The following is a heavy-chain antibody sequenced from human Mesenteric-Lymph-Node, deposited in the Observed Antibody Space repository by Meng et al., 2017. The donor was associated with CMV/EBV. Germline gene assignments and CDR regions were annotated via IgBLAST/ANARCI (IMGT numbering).Heavy chain of an antibody. Sequence: GESLKISCAASGFTFSSYWMSWVRQAPGKGLEWVANIKQDGSEKYYVDSVKGRFTISRDNAKNSLYLQMNSLRAEDTAVYYCARDADHYDFWSGADYWGQGTLVTVSS. CDR1: GFTFSSYW. CDR2: IKQDGSEK. J-gene: IGHJ4*02. V-gene: IGHV3-7*01. D-gene: IGHD3-3*01. CDR3: ARDADHYDFWSGADY.